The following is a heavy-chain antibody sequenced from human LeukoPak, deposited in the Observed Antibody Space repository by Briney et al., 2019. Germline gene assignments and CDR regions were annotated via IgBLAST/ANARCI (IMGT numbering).Heavy chain of an antibody. CDR1: GYTFTSYG. CDR3: ARDPHGLYYYYGMDV. D-gene: IGHD4-17*01. V-gene: IGHV1-18*01. Sequence: ASVKVSCKASGYTFTSYGISWVRQAPGQGLEWMGWISAYNGNTNYAQKLQSRVTMTTDTSTSTAYMELRSLRSDDTAVYYCARDPHGLYYYYGMDVWGQGTTVTVSS. J-gene: IGHJ6*02. CDR2: ISAYNGNT.